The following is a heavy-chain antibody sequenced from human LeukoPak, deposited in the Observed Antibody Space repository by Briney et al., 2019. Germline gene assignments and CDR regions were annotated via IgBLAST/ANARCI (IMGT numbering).Heavy chain of an antibody. CDR1: GFAFSNYA. CDR2: ISGSGTDT. Sequence: GGSLRLSCAASGFAFSNYAMSWVRQAPDKGLEWVSVISGSGTDTYYADSVKGRFTVSRDNSKSILYLQINSLRADDTATYYCAKGKDGYYYHGVDVWGQGTTVTVSS. CDR3: AKGKDGYYYHGVDV. D-gene: IGHD5-24*01. V-gene: IGHV3-23*01. J-gene: IGHJ6*02.